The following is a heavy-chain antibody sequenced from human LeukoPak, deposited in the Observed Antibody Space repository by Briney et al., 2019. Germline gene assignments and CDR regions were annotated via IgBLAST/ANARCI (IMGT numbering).Heavy chain of an antibody. CDR2: TSAYNGNT. V-gene: IGHV1-18*01. Sequence: ASVKVSCKASGYTFTSYGISWVRQAPGQGLEWMGWTSAYNGNTNYAQKLQGRVTMTTDTSTSTAYMELRSLRSDDTAVYYCARSVAGTGWFDPWGQGTLVTVSS. CDR1: GYTFTSYG. J-gene: IGHJ5*02. D-gene: IGHD6-19*01. CDR3: ARSVAGTGWFDP.